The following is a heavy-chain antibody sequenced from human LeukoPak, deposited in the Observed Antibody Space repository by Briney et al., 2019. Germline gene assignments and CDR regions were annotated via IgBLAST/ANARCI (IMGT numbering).Heavy chain of an antibody. Sequence: SETLSLTCAVYGGSFSGYYWSWIRQPPGKGLEWIGEINHSGSTNYNPSLKSRVTISVDTSKNQFSLKLSSVTAADTAVYYCARGGLENGYHSNDGFDIWGQGTMVTISS. V-gene: IGHV4-34*01. J-gene: IGHJ3*02. CDR1: GGSFSGYY. CDR2: INHSGST. D-gene: IGHD3-22*01. CDR3: ARGGLENGYHSNDGFDI.